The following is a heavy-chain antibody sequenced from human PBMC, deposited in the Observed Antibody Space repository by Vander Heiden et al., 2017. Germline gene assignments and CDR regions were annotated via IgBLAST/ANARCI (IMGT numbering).Heavy chain of an antibody. CDR1: GFTFSNHG. CDR2: VTGDGTSI. Sequence: EVQLVESGGGLVQPGGSLRLSCAASGFTFSNHGMHWVRQAPGKGLVWVSRVTGDGTSITYADFVKGRFTLSRDNAKNTVLLQMNSLRAEDTAVYYCVRDSGYHFDYWGQGTLVIVSS. V-gene: IGHV3-74*03. D-gene: IGHD5-12*01. CDR3: VRDSGYHFDY. J-gene: IGHJ4*02.